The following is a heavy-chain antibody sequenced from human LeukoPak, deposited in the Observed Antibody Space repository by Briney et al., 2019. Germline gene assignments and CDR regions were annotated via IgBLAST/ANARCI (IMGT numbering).Heavy chain of an antibody. CDR3: ARAGPIDY. Sequence: PSETLSLTCAVYGGSFSGYYWSWIRQPPGKGLEWIGEINHSGSTNYNPSLKSRVTISVDTSKNQFSLKLSSATAADTAVYYCARAGPIDYWGQGTLVTVSS. J-gene: IGHJ4*02. V-gene: IGHV4-34*01. CDR1: GGSFSGYY. CDR2: INHSGST.